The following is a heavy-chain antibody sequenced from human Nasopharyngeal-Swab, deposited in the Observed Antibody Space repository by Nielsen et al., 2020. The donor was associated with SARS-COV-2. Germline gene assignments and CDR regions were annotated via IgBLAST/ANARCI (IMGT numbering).Heavy chain of an antibody. CDR3: THGDTAMVTGASY. Sequence: GGSLRFSCAASGFTFSGSAMHWVRQASGKGLEWVGRIRSKANSYATAYAASVKGRFTISRDDSKNTAYLQMNSLKTEDTAVYYCTHGDTAMVTGASYWGQGTLVTVSS. CDR2: IRSKANSYAT. D-gene: IGHD5-18*01. V-gene: IGHV3-73*01. CDR1: GFTFSGSA. J-gene: IGHJ4*02.